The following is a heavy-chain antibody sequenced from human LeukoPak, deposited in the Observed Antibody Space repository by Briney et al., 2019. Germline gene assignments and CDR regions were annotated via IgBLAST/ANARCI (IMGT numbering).Heavy chain of an antibody. CDR2: INHSGST. V-gene: IGHV4-34*01. CDR1: GGSFSGYY. D-gene: IGHD4-23*01. J-gene: IGHJ4*02. CDR3: AVKDYGGNSGSFSD. Sequence: SETLSLTCAVYGGSFSGYYWSWIRQPPGKGLEWIGEINHSGSTNYNPSLKSRVTISVDTSKNQFSLKLSSVTVADTAVYYCAVKDYGGNSGSFSDWGQGTLVTVSS.